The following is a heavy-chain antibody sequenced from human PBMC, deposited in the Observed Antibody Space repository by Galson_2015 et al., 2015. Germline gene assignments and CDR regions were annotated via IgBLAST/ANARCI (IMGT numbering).Heavy chain of an antibody. CDR1: GFSFTSYR. J-gene: IGHJ4*02. Sequence: SLRLSCAASGFSFTSYRIHWVRQAPGKGLEWVASIKQDGSEKNYVDSVKGRFIISRDNAENSAFLQMNNLRGEDTAVYYCCVLARVRTSGWGQGTLVTVSS. CDR2: IKQDGSEK. D-gene: IGHD3-10*01. V-gene: IGHV3-7*03. CDR3: CVLARVRTSG.